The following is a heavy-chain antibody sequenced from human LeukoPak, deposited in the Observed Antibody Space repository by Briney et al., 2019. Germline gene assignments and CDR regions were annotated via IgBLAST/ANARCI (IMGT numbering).Heavy chain of an antibody. V-gene: IGHV3-64D*06. D-gene: IGHD2-15*01. CDR3: VSGGLSRCFDS. J-gene: IGHJ4*02. Sequence: GGSLRLSCSASGFTFSSYVMHWVRQAPGKGLEYVSTITSNGGSTYYADSVKGRFTVSRDNSKNTLYLQMSSLGAEDTAVFYCVSGGLSRCFDSWGQGTLVTVSS. CDR1: GFTFSSYV. CDR2: ITSNGGST.